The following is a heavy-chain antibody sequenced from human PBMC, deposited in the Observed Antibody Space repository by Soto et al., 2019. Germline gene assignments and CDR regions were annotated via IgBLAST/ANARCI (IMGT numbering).Heavy chain of an antibody. Sequence: VGSLRLSCVVSGFTVNSNQMSWVRQAPGKGLVWVSRFNPDGSDIGYADSVKGRFTISRDNSKNTLYLQMNSLRAEDTAVYYCAKDQNIQLWPRYYYYGMDVWGQGTTVTVSS. CDR2: FNPDGSDI. CDR1: GFTVNSNQ. D-gene: IGHD5-18*01. J-gene: IGHJ6*02. CDR3: AKDQNIQLWPRYYYYGMDV. V-gene: IGHV3-74*01.